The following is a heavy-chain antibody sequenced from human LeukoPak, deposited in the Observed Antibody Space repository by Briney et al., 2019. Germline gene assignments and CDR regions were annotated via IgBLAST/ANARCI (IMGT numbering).Heavy chain of an antibody. V-gene: IGHV2-5*01. Sequence: SGPTLVNPTQTLTLTCTFSGFPLSTSGVGVGWIRQPPGKALEWLALIYWNDDKRYSPSLKSRLTITKDTSKNQVVLTMTNMDPVDTATYYCAHRHNPWPRGSGSSQYYFDYWGQGTLVTVSS. D-gene: IGHD3-10*01. J-gene: IGHJ4*02. CDR1: GFPLSTSGVG. CDR2: IYWNDDK. CDR3: AHRHNPWPRGSGSSQYYFDY.